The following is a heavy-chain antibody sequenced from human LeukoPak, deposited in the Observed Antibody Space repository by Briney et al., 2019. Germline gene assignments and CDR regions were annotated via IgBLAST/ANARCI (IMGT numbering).Heavy chain of an antibody. CDR1: GYTFTSYG. Sequence: ASVKVSCKASGYTFTSYGISWVRQAPGQGLEWMGWISAYNGNTNYAQKLQGRVTMTTDTSTSTAYMELRSLRSDDTAVYYCARAPRVAAAGLPDYWGQGTLVTISS. CDR3: ARAPRVAAAGLPDY. CDR2: ISAYNGNT. V-gene: IGHV1-18*04. D-gene: IGHD6-13*01. J-gene: IGHJ4*02.